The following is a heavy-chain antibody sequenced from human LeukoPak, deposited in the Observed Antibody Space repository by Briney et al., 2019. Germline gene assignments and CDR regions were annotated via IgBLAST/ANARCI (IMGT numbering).Heavy chain of an antibody. J-gene: IGHJ4*02. Sequence: PGGSLRLSCAASGLTFSTYAMTWVRQAPGKGLDWGSSIGGSGTGTYYADSVKGRFTMSRDNARNTLFLQMSALRVDDTAMYYCVTDQGHWGQGTLVTVSS. CDR2: IGGSGTGT. V-gene: IGHV3-23*01. CDR3: VTDQGH. CDR1: GLTFSTYA.